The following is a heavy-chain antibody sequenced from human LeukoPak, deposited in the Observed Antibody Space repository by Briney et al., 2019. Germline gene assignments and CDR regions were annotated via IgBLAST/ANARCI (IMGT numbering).Heavy chain of an antibody. CDR1: GFSFTAAW. CDR2: VKQDGSEK. V-gene: IGHV3-7*01. CDR3: ARGNFYDSSGFSRINFFDY. Sequence: GSLRLSCAASGFSFTAAWMSWVRQAPGKGLEWVANVKQDGSEKYYVDFVKGRFTISRDNAKNSLYLQMNSLRAEDTAVYYCARGNFYDSSGFSRINFFDYWGQGTLVTVSS. J-gene: IGHJ4*02. D-gene: IGHD3-22*01.